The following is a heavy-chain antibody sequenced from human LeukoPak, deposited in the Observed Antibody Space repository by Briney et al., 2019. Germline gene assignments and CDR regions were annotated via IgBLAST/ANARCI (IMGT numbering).Heavy chain of an antibody. CDR2: IYYSGST. CDR3: ARAARDALIDY. J-gene: IGHJ4*02. CDR1: GGSISSYY. Sequence: PSETLSLTCTVSGGSISSYYWSWIRQPPGKGLEWIGYIYYSGSTNYNPSLKSRVTISVDTSKNQLSLKLSSVTAADTAVYYCARAARDALIDYWGQGTLVTVSS. V-gene: IGHV4-59*08.